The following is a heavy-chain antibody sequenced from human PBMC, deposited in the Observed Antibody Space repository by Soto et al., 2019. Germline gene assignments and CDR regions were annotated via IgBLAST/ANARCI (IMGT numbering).Heavy chain of an antibody. Sequence: GAPVKVSCKASGFTFTSSAVQWVRQARGQRLEWIGWIVVGSGNTNYAQKFQERVTITRDMSTSTAYMELSSLRSEDTAVYYCAAEGGHCSGGSCEEYYYYGMDVWGQGTTVTVSS. CDR3: AAEGGHCSGGSCEEYYYYGMDV. J-gene: IGHJ6*02. V-gene: IGHV1-58*01. CDR1: GFTFTSSA. D-gene: IGHD2-15*01. CDR2: IVVGSGNT.